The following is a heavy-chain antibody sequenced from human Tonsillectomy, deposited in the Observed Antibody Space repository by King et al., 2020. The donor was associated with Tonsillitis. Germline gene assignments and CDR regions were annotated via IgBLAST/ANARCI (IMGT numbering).Heavy chain of an antibody. D-gene: IGHD2-2*02. CDR2: ISGSGGST. CDR1: GFTFSSYA. J-gene: IGHJ4*02. CDR3: ASGKGYCSSTSCYTSIDY. V-gene: IGHV3-23*04. Sequence: VQLVESGGGLVQPGGSLRLSCAASGFTFSSYAMSWVRQAPGKGLEWVSGISGSGGSTYYADSGKGRFTISRDNSQNTLYLQMNSLRAEDTAVYYCASGKGYCSSTSCYTSIDYWGQGTLVTVSS.